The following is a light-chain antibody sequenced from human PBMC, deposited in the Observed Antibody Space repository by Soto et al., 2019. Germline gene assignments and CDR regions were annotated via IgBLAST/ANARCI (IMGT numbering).Light chain of an antibody. CDR2: DVS. J-gene: IGLJ1*01. CDR1: SSDVGGYNY. Sequence: QSALTQPASVSGSPGQSITISCTGTSSDVGGYNYVSWYQQHPGKAPKLMIYDVSDRPSGVSNRFSASKSGNTASLTISGLQAEDEADYYCCSYTSSSTPWVFRTGTKVTVL. CDR3: CSYTSSSTPWV. V-gene: IGLV2-14*03.